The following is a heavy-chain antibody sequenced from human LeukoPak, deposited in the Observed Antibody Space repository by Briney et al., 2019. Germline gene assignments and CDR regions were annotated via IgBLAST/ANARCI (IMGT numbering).Heavy chain of an antibody. CDR1: GFTFSSYD. CDR3: VRDAASPDF. CDR2: ISSSSSTI. V-gene: IGHV3-48*04. J-gene: IGHJ4*02. D-gene: IGHD6-25*01. Sequence: GGSLRLSCAASGFTFSSYDMNWVRQAPGKGLEWVSYISSSSSTIYYADSVKGRFTISRDNANNSLFLQMNSLRVEDTALYYCVRDAASPDFWGQGTLVTVSS.